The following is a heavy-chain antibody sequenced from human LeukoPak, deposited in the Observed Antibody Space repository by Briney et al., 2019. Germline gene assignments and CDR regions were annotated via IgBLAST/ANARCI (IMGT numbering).Heavy chain of an antibody. D-gene: IGHD3-22*01. V-gene: IGHV3-7*01. J-gene: IGHJ4*02. CDR2: IKEDESEK. CDR3: ARCNYYDSSRHPTSFEN. CDR1: GFTFGSYW. Sequence: GGSLRPSCAASGFTFGSYWMTWVRQAPGKGLEWVANIKEDESEKYYVDSVRDRFTISRDNAKNSLYLQMNSLRAEDTAVYYCARCNYYDSSRHPTSFENWGQGTLVTVSS.